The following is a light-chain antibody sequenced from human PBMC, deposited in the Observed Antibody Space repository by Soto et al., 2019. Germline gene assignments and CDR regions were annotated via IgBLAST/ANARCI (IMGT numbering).Light chain of an antibody. CDR2: GAS. Sequence: EIAMTQSPATLSVSAGDRATLSCRASQSLNNNLAWFQQKPGQAPGLLIYGASTRATGVPARFSASGSGTEFTLIISSLHSEDFAVYYCQQYNNWPWTFGQGTKVDI. CDR1: QSLNNN. V-gene: IGKV3-15*01. J-gene: IGKJ1*01. CDR3: QQYNNWPWT.